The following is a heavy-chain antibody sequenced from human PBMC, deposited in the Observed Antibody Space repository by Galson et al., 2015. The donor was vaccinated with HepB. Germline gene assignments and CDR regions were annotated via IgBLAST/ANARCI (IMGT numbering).Heavy chain of an antibody. V-gene: IGHV3-23*01. J-gene: IGHJ5*01. Sequence: SLRLSCATSGFIFSNYGMHWVRQAPGRGLEWISGITGKGDSTFYADSVKGRFTVSRDNSNNMLYLQMNSLRAEDAGLYFCAKGYGLFDSWGQGILVTVSS. CDR2: ITGKGDST. CDR3: AKGYGLFDS. D-gene: IGHD3-16*01. CDR1: GFIFSNYG.